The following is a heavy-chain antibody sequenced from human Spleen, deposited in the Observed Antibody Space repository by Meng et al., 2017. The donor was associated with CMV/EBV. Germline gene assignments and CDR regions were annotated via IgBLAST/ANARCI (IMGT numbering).Heavy chain of an antibody. Sequence: VDRGXALVPPCGSLRPSSAASGFTVSSNYMSWVRQAPGKGLEWVSVIYSGGSTYYADSVKGRFTISRDNSKNTLYLQMNSLRAEDTAVYYCAREGSSGYYFDYWGQGTLVTVSS. J-gene: IGHJ4*02. V-gene: IGHV3-66*01. CDR1: GFTVSSNY. D-gene: IGHD3-22*01. CDR3: AREGSSGYYFDY. CDR2: IYSGGST.